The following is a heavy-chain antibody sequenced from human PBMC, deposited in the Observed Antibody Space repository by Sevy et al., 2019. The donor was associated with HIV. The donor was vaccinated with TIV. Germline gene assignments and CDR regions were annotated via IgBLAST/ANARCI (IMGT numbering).Heavy chain of an antibody. D-gene: IGHD2-2*01. V-gene: IGHV3-7*03. CDR3: ARDCSSASCLWGMDV. Sequence: GGSLRLSCAASGFSFSNYWMSWVRQAPGKGLEWAANIKRDGSEKYYVASGKGRFTISRDNAKTSLFLQMNSLSGEDRALYYCARDCSSASCLWGMDVWGQGTTVTVSS. CDR2: IKRDGSEK. CDR1: GFSFSNYW. J-gene: IGHJ6*02.